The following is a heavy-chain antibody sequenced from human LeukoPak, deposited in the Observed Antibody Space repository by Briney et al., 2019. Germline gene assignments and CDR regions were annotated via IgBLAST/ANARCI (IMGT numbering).Heavy chain of an antibody. J-gene: IGHJ4*02. V-gene: IGHV3-74*01. Sequence: GGSLRLSCVASGFTFNNYWMHWVRQVLGKGLVWVSRIKSDGSTTNYAASVKGRFTVSRDNANNTLYLHMSSLRAEDTAVYYCARKSAARSGFDYWGQGTLVTVSS. CDR1: GFTFNNYW. D-gene: IGHD6-6*01. CDR2: IKSDGSTT. CDR3: ARKSAARSGFDY.